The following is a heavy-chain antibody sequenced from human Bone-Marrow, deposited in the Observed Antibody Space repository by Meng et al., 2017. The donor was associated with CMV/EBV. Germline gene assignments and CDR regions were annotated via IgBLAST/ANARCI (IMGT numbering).Heavy chain of an antibody. V-gene: IGHV1-18*01. J-gene: IGHJ4*02. Sequence: ASVKVSCKASGYTFTSYGISWVRQAPGQGLEWMGWISAYNGNTNYAQKLQGRVTMTTDESTSTAYMELSSLGSEDTAVYYCARDLHEGWLQLEAVLYYCDQGTLVTASS. D-gene: IGHD5-24*01. CDR2: ISAYNGNT. CDR1: GYTFTSYG. CDR3: ARDLHEGWLQLEAVLYY.